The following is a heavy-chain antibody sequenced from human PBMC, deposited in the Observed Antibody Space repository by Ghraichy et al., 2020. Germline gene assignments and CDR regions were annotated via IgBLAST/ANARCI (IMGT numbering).Heavy chain of an antibody. V-gene: IGHV3-23*01. J-gene: IGHJ6*03. CDR2: INTSGGST. CDR3: AKAYSASGMYYYYMDV. D-gene: IGHD2-15*01. Sequence: GSLRLSCAASGFTFSSYGMSWVRQAPGKGLEWVSAINTSGGSTYYADSVKGRFTISRDNSKNTLYLQMNTLRAEDTAVYYCAKAYSASGMYYYYMDVWGKGTTVTVSS. CDR1: GFTFSSYG.